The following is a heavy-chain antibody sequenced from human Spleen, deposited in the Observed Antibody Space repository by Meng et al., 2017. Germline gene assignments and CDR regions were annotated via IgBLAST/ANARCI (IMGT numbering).Heavy chain of an antibody. CDR1: GFTFSNYW. J-gene: IGHJ4*02. CDR3: ARSSGVWGFFFDF. D-gene: IGHD3-10*01. CDR2: IYPGDSET. Sequence: GESLKISCKVSGFTFSNYWIGWVRRMPGKGLEWLGTIYPGDSETRYGPSLQGHVTISADTSTTTAYLQWSSLKASDTAMYYCARSSGVWGFFFDFWGQGTLVTVSS. V-gene: IGHV5-51*01.